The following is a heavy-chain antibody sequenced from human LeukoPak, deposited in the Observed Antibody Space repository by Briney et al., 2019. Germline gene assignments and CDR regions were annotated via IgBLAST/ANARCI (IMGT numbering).Heavy chain of an antibody. V-gene: IGHV3-23*01. CDR2: ITGSGGDT. D-gene: IGHD6-13*01. J-gene: IGHJ5*02. CDR3: KGKAAGLLDWFDP. Sequence: PGGSLRLSCVASGFTFSNYVMTWVRQAPGKGLEWVSTITGSGGDTFYPNSVKGRFTISRDDSKNTVYLQMNSLRLEDAAAYCAKGKAAGLLDWFDPWGRGTLVTVSS. CDR1: GFTFSNYV.